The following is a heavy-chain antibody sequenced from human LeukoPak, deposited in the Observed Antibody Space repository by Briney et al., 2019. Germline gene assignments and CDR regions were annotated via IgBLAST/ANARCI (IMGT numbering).Heavy chain of an antibody. D-gene: IGHD3-16*01. CDR3: ARGEIYPLWV. J-gene: IGHJ4*02. CDR2: IYSSGST. Sequence: SETLSLTCTVSGDSISSYYWNWIRQPPGTGLEWIGYIYSSGSTSYNPSLRSRVTMSGDTSKNQFSLKLRSVTAADTAVYYCARGEIYPLWVWGQGTLVTVSS. CDR1: GDSISSYY. V-gene: IGHV4-59*08.